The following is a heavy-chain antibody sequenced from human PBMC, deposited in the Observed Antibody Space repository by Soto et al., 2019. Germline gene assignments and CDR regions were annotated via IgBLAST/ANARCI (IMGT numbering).Heavy chain of an antibody. Sequence: QVQLVQSGAVVKKPGSSVKVSCKASGGTFSSYAIIWVRQAPGQGLEWMGGIIPIFGTANYAQKFQGRVTITADESTSTAFMELSSLRSEDTAVYYCARDAIYCSGGSCYSDAFDIWGQGTMVTVSS. CDR2: IIPIFGTA. CDR3: ARDAIYCSGGSCYSDAFDI. CDR1: GGTFSSYA. J-gene: IGHJ3*02. D-gene: IGHD2-15*01. V-gene: IGHV1-69*01.